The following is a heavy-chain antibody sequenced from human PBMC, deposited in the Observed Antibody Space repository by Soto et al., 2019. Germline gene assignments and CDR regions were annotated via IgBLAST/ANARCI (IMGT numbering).Heavy chain of an antibody. CDR1: GFTFSSFG. Sequence: EVQLLESGGGLVQPGGSLRLSCAASGFTFSSFGMNWVRRAPGKGLEWVSLITDTGDTTFHADSVKGRFTISRDNSKNTLYLQMNSLRVEDTAVYYCAKAAKTTTLYNFDFWGQGTLVTVSS. CDR3: AKAAKTTTLYNFDF. CDR2: ITDTGDTT. V-gene: IGHV3-23*01. D-gene: IGHD1-1*01. J-gene: IGHJ4*02.